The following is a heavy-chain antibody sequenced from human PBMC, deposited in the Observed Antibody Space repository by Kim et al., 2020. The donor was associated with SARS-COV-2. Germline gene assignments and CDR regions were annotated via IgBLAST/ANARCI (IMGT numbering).Heavy chain of an antibody. J-gene: IGHJ6*02. CDR3: ARIGDDYSNGLTRNYGMDV. CDR1: GGSFSGYY. D-gene: IGHD4-4*01. V-gene: IGHV4-34*01. CDR2: INHSGST. Sequence: SETLSLTCAVYGGSFSGYYWSWIRQPPGKGLEWIGEINHSGSTNYNPSLKSRVTISVDTSKNQFSLKLSSVTAADTAVYYCARIGDDYSNGLTRNYGMDVWGQGTTVTVSS.